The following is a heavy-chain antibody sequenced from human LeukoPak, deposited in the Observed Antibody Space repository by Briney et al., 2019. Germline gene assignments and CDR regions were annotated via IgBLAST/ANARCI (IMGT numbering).Heavy chain of an antibody. Sequence: ASVKVSCKASGYSFIGHGITWVRQAPGQGLEWMGWISVFNGNAHYAQKLQGRVTMTTDTSTTTAYMELKSLMSDDTAVYYCARDRTSTVSSPSDSFDIWGQGTMVTVSS. V-gene: IGHV1-18*01. J-gene: IGHJ3*02. D-gene: IGHD5/OR15-5a*01. CDR3: ARDRTSTVSSPSDSFDI. CDR2: ISVFNGNA. CDR1: GYSFIGHG.